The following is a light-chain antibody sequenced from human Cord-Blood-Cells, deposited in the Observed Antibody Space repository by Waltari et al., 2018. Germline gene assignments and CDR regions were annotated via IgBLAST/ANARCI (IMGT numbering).Light chain of an antibody. V-gene: IGLV2-11*01. Sequence: QSALTQPRSLSGSPGQSVTTSCTRTSSDVGGYHYVSWYQQHPGKAPKLMIYDVSKRPSGVPDRFSGSKSGNTASLTISGLQAEDEADYYCCSYAGSYTLVFGGGTKLTVL. J-gene: IGLJ2*01. CDR2: DVS. CDR3: CSYAGSYTLV. CDR1: SSDVGGYHY.